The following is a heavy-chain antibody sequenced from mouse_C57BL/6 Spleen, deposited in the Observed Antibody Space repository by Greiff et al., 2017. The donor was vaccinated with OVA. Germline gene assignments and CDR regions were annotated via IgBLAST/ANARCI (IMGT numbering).Heavy chain of an antibody. V-gene: IGHV3-6*01. D-gene: IGHD2-13*01. CDR3: ARDRLRYFDV. Sequence: EVQRVESGPGLVKPSQSLSLPCSVTGYSITSGYYWNWIRQFPGNKLEWMGYISYDGSNNYNPSLKNRISITRDTSKNQFFLKLNSVTTEDTATYYCARDRLRYFDVWGTGTTVTVSS. J-gene: IGHJ1*03. CDR1: GYSITSGYY. CDR2: ISYDGSN.